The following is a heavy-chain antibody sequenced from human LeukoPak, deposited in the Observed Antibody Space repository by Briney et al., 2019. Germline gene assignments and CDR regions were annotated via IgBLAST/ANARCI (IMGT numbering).Heavy chain of an antibody. D-gene: IGHD1-26*01. CDR1: GFTFSGGW. CDR2: INQDGTDK. Sequence: GGSLRLSCAASGFTFSGGWMSWLRQAPGKGLEGVANINQDGTDKYYVDSVKGRFTISRDNDKNSLYLQMNSLRAEDTAVYYCAREIVGTHKSRFDPWGQGTLVTVSS. J-gene: IGHJ5*02. CDR3: AREIVGTHKSRFDP. V-gene: IGHV3-7*03.